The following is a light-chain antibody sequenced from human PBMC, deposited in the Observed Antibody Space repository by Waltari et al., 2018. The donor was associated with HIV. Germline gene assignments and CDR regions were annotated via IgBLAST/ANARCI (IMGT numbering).Light chain of an antibody. CDR2: GNT. V-gene: IGLV3-19*01. CDR3: NARDSSGNRVV. J-gene: IGLJ2*01. CDR1: SLRNYF. Sequence: SSELTQDPAVSVALGQTVRITCQGDSLRNYFASWYQQKPGQAPILVSYGNTNRPSGIPDRFSGSNSGNAASLTITGAQAGDEADYYCNARDSSGNRVVFGGGTKLTVL.